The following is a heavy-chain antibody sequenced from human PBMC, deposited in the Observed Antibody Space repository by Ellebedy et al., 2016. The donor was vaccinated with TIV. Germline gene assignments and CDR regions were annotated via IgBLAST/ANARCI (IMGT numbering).Heavy chain of an antibody. J-gene: IGHJ6*02. CDR2: IYYSGST. Sequence: SETLSLTCTVSGGSISSGGYYWSWIRQPPGKGLEWIGYIYYSGSTNYNPSLKSRVTISVDTSKNQFSLKLSSVTAADTAVYYCARLGVFGEILYGMDVWGQGTTVTVSS. V-gene: IGHV4-61*08. CDR1: GGSISSGGYY. D-gene: IGHD3-10*01. CDR3: ARLGVFGEILYGMDV.